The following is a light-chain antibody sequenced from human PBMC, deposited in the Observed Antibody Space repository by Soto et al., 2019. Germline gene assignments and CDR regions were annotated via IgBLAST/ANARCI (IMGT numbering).Light chain of an antibody. CDR1: QSISNY. J-gene: IGKJ4*01. CDR3: QQSYNTPSLT. Sequence: DIQMTQSPSSLSASVGDRVTITCRARQSISNYLNWYQQKPVKAPKLLLYGASNLESGVPSRFSGSGSGTDFTLTISSLQPEDFATYYCQQSYNTPSLTFGGGTKVEIK. V-gene: IGKV1-39*01. CDR2: GAS.